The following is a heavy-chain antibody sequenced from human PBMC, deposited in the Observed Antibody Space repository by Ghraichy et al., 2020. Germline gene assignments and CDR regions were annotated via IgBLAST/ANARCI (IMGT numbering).Heavy chain of an antibody. CDR2: ISYDGSNK. CDR3: ARNHPSTQDDYGSGTENWYFDL. Sequence: GGSLRLSCAASGFTFSSYAMHWVRQAPGKGLEWVAVISYDGSNKYYADSVKGRFTISRDNSKNTLYLQMNSLRAEDTAVYYCARNHPSTQDDYGSGTENWYFDLWGRGTLVTVSS. D-gene: IGHD3-10*01. V-gene: IGHV3-30-3*01. J-gene: IGHJ2*01. CDR1: GFTFSSYA.